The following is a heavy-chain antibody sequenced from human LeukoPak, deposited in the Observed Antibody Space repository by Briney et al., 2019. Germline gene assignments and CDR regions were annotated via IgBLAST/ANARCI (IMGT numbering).Heavy chain of an antibody. Sequence: SETLSLTCTVSGGSISSYYWSWIRQPPGKGLEWIAYVHSSGYTSYNPSLKSRVTISIDTSKNQFSLKLNSVTAADTAVYYCAGYGSGSYHKAFDYWGQGTLVTVSS. D-gene: IGHD3-10*01. CDR1: GGSISSYY. CDR3: AGYGSGSYHKAFDY. J-gene: IGHJ4*02. CDR2: VHSSGYT. V-gene: IGHV4-59*01.